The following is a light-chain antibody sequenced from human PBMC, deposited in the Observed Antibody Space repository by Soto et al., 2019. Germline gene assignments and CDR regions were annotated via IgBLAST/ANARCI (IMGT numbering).Light chain of an antibody. J-gene: IGKJ4*01. CDR1: QDIGNF. CDR3: LQTSTFPRT. V-gene: IGKV1-12*01. CDR2: GAS. Sequence: DIQMTQSPSSVSASVGDRFTISCRASQDIGNFLAWYQQTPGKAPRLLIHGASSLSREIPSRFSGGGTGTHCTLTISGLQPEDLATYFCLQTSTFPRTFGEGTKV.